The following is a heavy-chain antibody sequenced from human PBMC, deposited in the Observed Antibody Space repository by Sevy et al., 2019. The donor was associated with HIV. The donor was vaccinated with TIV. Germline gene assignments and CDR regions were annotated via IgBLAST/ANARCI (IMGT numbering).Heavy chain of an antibody. J-gene: IGHJ4*02. D-gene: IGHD2-2*01. Sequence: ASETLSLTCTVSGGSISSYYWSWIRQPPGKGLEWIGYIYYSGSTNYNPSLKSRVTISVDTSKNQFSLKLSSVTAADTAVYYCAGGPKVPAAIFDYWCQGTLVTVSS. CDR3: AGGPKVPAAIFDY. CDR2: IYYSGST. V-gene: IGHV4-59*01. CDR1: GGSISSYY.